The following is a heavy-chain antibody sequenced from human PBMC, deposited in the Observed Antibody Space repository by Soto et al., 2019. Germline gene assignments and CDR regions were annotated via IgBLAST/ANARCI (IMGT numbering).Heavy chain of an antibody. D-gene: IGHD3-22*01. CDR1: GGTFSSYT. J-gene: IGHJ4*02. Sequence: QVQLVQSGAEVKKPGSSVKVSCKASGGTFSSYTISWVRQAPGQELEWMGRIIPILGIANYAQKFQGRVTITADKSTNTAYMELSSLRSEDTAVYYCASRYDSSDYWGQGTLVTVSS. V-gene: IGHV1-69*02. CDR3: ASRYDSSDY. CDR2: IIPILGIA.